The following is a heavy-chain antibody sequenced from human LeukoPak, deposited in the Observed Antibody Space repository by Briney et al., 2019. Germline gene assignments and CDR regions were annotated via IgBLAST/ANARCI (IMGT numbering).Heavy chain of an antibody. V-gene: IGHV4-39*07. CDR3: ARDSYYFGSGSDNTPYNWFDP. Sequence: PSETLSLTCTVSGGSISSSSYYWGWIRQPPGKGLEWIGSIYYSGSTYYNPSLKSRVTISVDTSKNQFSLKLSSVTAADTAMYYCARDSYYFGSGSDNTPYNWFDPWGQGTLVTVSS. CDR2: IYYSGST. CDR1: GGSISSSSYY. D-gene: IGHD3-10*01. J-gene: IGHJ5*02.